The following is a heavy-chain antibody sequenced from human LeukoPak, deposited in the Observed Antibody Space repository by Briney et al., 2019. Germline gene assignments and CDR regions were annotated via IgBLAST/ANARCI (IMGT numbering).Heavy chain of an antibody. CDR1: GDSVTKHY. J-gene: IGHJ3*02. CDR2: IYPGGNF. Sequence: SETLSLTCSVSGDSVTKHYWSWIRQSAAKGLECIGRIYPGGNFDSNPSLKSRVTMSLDTSKNQLSLKMYSVTAADTAVYYCARGPNTYYYGSGSLRAFDIWGQGTMVTVSS. V-gene: IGHV4-4*07. CDR3: ARGPNTYYYGSGSLRAFDI. D-gene: IGHD3-10*01.